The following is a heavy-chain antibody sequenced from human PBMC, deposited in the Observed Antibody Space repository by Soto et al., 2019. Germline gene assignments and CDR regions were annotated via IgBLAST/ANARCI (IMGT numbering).Heavy chain of an antibody. CDR2: INPGNGIT. D-gene: IGHD3-22*01. CDR3: ARSKYDSSGYYSVYYFDY. CDR1: GYPFNNYG. J-gene: IGHJ4*02. V-gene: IGHV1-3*01. Sequence: ASVKVSCKASGYPFNNYGIHWVRQAPGQRLEWMGWINPGNGITTYSQKFQGGVTITRDPAASTVSMELTNLTSEDTAVYYCARSKYDSSGYYSVYYFDYGGQGSLVTVSS.